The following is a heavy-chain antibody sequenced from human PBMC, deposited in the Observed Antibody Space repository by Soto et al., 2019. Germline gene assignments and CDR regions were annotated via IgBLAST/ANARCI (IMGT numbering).Heavy chain of an antibody. D-gene: IGHD3-22*01. Sequence: QITLKESGPTLVKPAQTLTLTCTFSGFSLSTIGVGVGWIRQPPGKAPEWLALIYWDDDKRYSPSLKSRLTITEDASENRVVLRMTNMDPLDTATYYCAHRLTSPYYYDGSEYPHVFDVWCQGTMVAVSS. CDR1: GFSLSTIGVG. CDR3: AHRLTSPYYYDGSEYPHVFDV. CDR2: IYWDDDK. V-gene: IGHV2-5*02. J-gene: IGHJ3*01.